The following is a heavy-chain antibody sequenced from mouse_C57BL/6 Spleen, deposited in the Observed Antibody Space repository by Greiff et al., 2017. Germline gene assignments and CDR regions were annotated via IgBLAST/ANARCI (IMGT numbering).Heavy chain of an antibody. CDR2: IYPGDGDT. CDR3: ARKDYGGYFDV. J-gene: IGHJ1*03. D-gene: IGHD1-1*02. Sequence: VQLQKSGPELVKPGASVKISCKASGYAFSSSWMNWVKQRPGQGLEWIGRIYPGDGDTNYNGKFKGKATLTADKSSSTAYMQLSRLTSEDSAVYFCARKDYGGYFDVWGTGTTVTVSS. CDR1: GYAFSSSW. V-gene: IGHV1-82*01.